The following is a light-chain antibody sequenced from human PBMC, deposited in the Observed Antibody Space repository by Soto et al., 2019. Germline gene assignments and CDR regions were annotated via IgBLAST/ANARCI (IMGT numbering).Light chain of an antibody. CDR1: QSVSSN. Sequence: EIGMTQSPATLSVSPGERATLSCRASQSVSSNLAWYQQKVDQAPRLLIYDASTRATCVPARFSGSGSGTEVTLTIISLQSEDFAVYYFKQYSNWPETFGQGTKVQIK. V-gene: IGKV3-15*01. CDR3: KQYSNWPET. CDR2: DAS. J-gene: IGKJ1*01.